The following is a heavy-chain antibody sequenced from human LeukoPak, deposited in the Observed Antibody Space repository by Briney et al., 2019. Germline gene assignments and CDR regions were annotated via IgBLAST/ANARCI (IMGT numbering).Heavy chain of an antibody. D-gene: IGHD3-16*02. CDR2: ISRSGEST. CDR1: GFTFSGFA. Sequence: GGSLRLSCAASGFTFSGFAMSWIRQAPGKGLEWVSSISRSGESTFYADSVRGRFTISRDNSKNTLYLQMNSLRAEDTAVYYCANVIRGSSDYWGQGTLVTVSS. J-gene: IGHJ4*02. V-gene: IGHV3-23*01. CDR3: ANVIRGSSDY.